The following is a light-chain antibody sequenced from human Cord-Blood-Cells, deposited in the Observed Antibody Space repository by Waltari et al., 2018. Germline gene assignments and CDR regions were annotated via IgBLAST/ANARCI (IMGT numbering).Light chain of an antibody. J-gene: IGLJ3*02. CDR2: LNSDGSH. Sequence: QLVLTQPPPASASLGASVTLTSSLSSPPSISALALHQQQPEKGPRYLMKLNSDGSHSKGDGIPDRFSGSSSGAERYLTISSLQSEDEADYYCQTWGTGIWVFGGGTKLTVL. CDR1: SPPSISA. CDR3: QTWGTGIWV. V-gene: IGLV4-69*01.